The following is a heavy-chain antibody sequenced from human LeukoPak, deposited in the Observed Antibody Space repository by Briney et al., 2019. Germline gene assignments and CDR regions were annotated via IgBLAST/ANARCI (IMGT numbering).Heavy chain of an antibody. CDR1: GGSISSGGYY. CDR2: IYYSGST. V-gene: IGHV4-31*02. Sequence: PSETLSLTCTVSGGSISSGGYYWSWIRQHPGKGLEWIGYIYYSGSTYYNPSLKSRVTISVDTSKNQFPLKLSSVTAADTAGYYCARGAYYYGMDVWGQGTTVTVSS. J-gene: IGHJ6*02. CDR3: ARGAYYYGMDV. D-gene: IGHD3-16*01.